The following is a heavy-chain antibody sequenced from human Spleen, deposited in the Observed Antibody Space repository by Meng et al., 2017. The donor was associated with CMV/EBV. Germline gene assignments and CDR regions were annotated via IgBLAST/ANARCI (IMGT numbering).Heavy chain of an antibody. J-gene: IGHJ6*02. CDR1: GGPLRGYY. V-gene: IGHV4-34*01. CDR3: AYGSGITGDYYGMDV. Sequence: SETLSLTCGVYGGPLRGYYWSWIRQPPGKGLEWIGEISHSGSTNYNPSLKIRVTISVDMSKNQFSLKLSSVTAADTAVYYCAYGSGITGDYYGMDVWGQGTTVTVSS. D-gene: IGHD3-10*01. CDR2: ISHSGST.